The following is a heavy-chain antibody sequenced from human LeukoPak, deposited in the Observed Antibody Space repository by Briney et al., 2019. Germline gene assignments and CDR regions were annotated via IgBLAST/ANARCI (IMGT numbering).Heavy chain of an antibody. CDR2: INPNSGGT. J-gene: IGHJ6*02. V-gene: IGHV1-2*02. Sequence: ASVNVSCKASGYTFTGYYMHWVRQAPGQGIEWMGWINPNSGGTNYAQKFQGRVTMTRDTSISTAYMELSRLRSDDTAVYYCASEGVVVVPAADYYYYGMDVWGQGTTVTVSS. CDR3: ASEGVVVVPAADYYYYGMDV. CDR1: GYTFTGYY. D-gene: IGHD2-2*01.